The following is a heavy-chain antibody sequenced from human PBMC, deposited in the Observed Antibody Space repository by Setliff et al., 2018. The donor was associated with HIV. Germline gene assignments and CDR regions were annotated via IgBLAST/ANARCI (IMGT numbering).Heavy chain of an antibody. J-gene: IGHJ4*02. CDR3: GRVGGSSDYDSFDY. V-gene: IGHV3-66*01. CDR1: GFTFSSYS. D-gene: IGHD5-12*01. Sequence: GGSLRLSCAASGFTFSSYSMNWVRQAPGKGLEWVSVIYRGGSTDYADSVKGRFTISRDNGKNTLYLQMNSLGAEDTAMYYCGRVGGSSDYDSFDYWGQGTLVTVSS. CDR2: IYRGGST.